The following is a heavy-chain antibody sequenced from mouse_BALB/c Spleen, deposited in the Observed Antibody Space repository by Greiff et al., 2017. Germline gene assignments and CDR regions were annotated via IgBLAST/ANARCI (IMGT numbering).Heavy chain of an antibody. CDR2: IWGDGST. CDR1: GFSLTGYG. Sequence: VQLKESGPGLVAPSQSLSITCTVSGFSLTGYGVNWVRQPPGKGLEWLGMIWGDGSTDYNSALKSRLSISKDNSKSQVFLKMNSLQTDDTARYYCARDPGSSYDAGFAYWGQGTLVTVSA. V-gene: IGHV2-6-7*01. J-gene: IGHJ3*01. D-gene: IGHD1-1*01. CDR3: ARDPGSSYDAGFAY.